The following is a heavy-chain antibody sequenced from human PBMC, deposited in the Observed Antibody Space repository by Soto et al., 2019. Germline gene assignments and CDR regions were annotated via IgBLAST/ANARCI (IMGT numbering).Heavy chain of an antibody. V-gene: IGHV3-30*03. CDR1: TFTLSTYG. D-gene: IGHD2-2*01. J-gene: IGHJ6*02. Sequence: QVQLVESGGGVVQPGRSLRLSCAASTFTLSTYGMHWVRQAPGKGLEWVAVISYDGNNKYYADSVKGRFTISRDNSRNTLALQMNGLTTEDTAVYYCARGAEYQVLSRDYFYGMDVWGQGIMATVSS. CDR3: ARGAEYQVLSRDYFYGMDV. CDR2: ISYDGNNK.